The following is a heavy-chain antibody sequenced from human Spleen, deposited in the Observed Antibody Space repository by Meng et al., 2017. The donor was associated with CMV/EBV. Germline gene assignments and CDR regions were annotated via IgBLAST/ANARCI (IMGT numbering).Heavy chain of an antibody. D-gene: IGHD2-2*01. CDR3: ASRYCSSTSCYYYYYGMDV. Sequence: SETLSLTCTVSGGSISTGDYYWSWIRQPPGKGLEWIGYIYYSGSTYYNLSLKSRVTISVDTSKNQFSLKLSSVTAADTAVYYCASRYCSSTSCYYYYYGMDVWGQGTTVTVSS. CDR1: GGSISTGDYY. V-gene: IGHV4-30-4*02. J-gene: IGHJ6*02. CDR2: IYYSGST.